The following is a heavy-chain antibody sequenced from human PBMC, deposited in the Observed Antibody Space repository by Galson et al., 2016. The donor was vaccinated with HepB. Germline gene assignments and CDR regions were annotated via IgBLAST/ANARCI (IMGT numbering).Heavy chain of an antibody. CDR1: GASISSYY. CDR3: ARHGYYSYAAFDI. Sequence: SETLSLTCTVSGASISSYYWSWIRQPPGKGLEWIGFIYYSGTTNYNPSLKSRVTISVDTSKSQFSLKLSSVTAADTAIYYCARHGYYSYAAFDIWGQGTMVTVSS. CDR2: IYYSGTT. J-gene: IGHJ3*02. V-gene: IGHV4-59*08. D-gene: IGHD3-22*01.